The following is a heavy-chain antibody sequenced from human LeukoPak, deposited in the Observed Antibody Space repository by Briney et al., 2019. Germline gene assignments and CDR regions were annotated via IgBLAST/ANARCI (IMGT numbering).Heavy chain of an antibody. J-gene: IGHJ4*02. Sequence: ASVKVSCKASGYTFTGYYMHWVRQAPGQGLEWMGWINPNSGGTNYAQKFQGRVTMTRDTSISTAYMELSRLRSDDTAVYYCAKESSGGWYFDYWGQGTLVTVSS. CDR1: GYTFTGYY. D-gene: IGHD6-19*01. CDR2: INPNSGGT. CDR3: AKESSGGWYFDY. V-gene: IGHV1-2*02.